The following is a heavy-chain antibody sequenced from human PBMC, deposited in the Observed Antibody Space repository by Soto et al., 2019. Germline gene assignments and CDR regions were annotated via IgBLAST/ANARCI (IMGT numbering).Heavy chain of an antibody. Sequence: GGSLRLSCAASGFTFSSYAMSWVRQAPGKGLEWVSAISGSGGSTYYADSVKGRFTISRDNSKNTLYLQMNRLIAEDTAVYYCAKDSKYSGSYYVVDYWGQGTLVTVSS. CDR2: ISGSGGST. CDR1: GFTFSSYA. J-gene: IGHJ4*02. CDR3: AKDSKYSGSYYVVDY. D-gene: IGHD1-26*01. V-gene: IGHV3-23*01.